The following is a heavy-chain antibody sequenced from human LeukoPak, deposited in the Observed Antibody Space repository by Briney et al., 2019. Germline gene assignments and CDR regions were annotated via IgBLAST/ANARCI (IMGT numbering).Heavy chain of an antibody. CDR3: ARVRSPIAVAGTRFDY. CDR2: INPNSGGT. Sequence: ASVKVSCKASGYTFTGYYMHWVRQAPGQGLEWMGRINPNSGGTNYAQKFQGRVTMTRDTSISIAYMELSRLRSDDTAVYYCARVRSPIAVAGTRFDYWGQGTLVTVSS. D-gene: IGHD6-19*01. J-gene: IGHJ4*02. CDR1: GYTFTGYY. V-gene: IGHV1-2*06.